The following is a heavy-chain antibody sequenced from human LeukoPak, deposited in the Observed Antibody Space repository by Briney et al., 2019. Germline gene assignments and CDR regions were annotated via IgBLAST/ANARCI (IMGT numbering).Heavy chain of an antibody. CDR1: GYTFTSNY. J-gene: IGHJ4*02. Sequence: ASVKVSCKASGYTFTSNYMHWVRQAPGQGLEWMGIIHPSGGNTNYAQKLQGRVAMTRDTSTSTVYMELSSLRSEDTAIYYCARDCSSTRCQGPVFDNWGQGTLVTVSS. CDR2: IHPSGGNT. D-gene: IGHD2-2*01. V-gene: IGHV1-46*01. CDR3: ARDCSSTRCQGPVFDN.